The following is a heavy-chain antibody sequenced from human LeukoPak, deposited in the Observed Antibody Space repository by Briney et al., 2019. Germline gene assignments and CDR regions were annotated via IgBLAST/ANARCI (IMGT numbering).Heavy chain of an antibody. V-gene: IGHV4-39*07. D-gene: IGHD6-13*01. CDR1: GDSISSSSYY. Sequence: SETLSLTCTVSGDSISSSSYYWSWIRQPPGKGLEWIGEINHSGSTNYNPSLKSRVTISVDTSKNQFSLKLSSVTAADTAVYYCARRYSSSWYGKYNWFDPWGQGTLVTVSS. J-gene: IGHJ5*02. CDR3: ARRYSSSWYGKYNWFDP. CDR2: INHSGST.